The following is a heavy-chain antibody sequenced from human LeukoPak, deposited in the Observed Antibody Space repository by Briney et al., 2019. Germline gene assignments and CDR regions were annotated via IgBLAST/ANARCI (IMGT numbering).Heavy chain of an antibody. J-gene: IGHJ5*02. CDR1: GFTFSGYG. D-gene: IGHD2-15*01. Sequence: GGSLRLSCTASGFTFSGYGIHWVRQAPGKGLEWVANIKEDGSEKNYVDSVKGRFTISRDNGKKSLYLQMNSLRDEDTAVYYCARVFTRRQSWFDPWGQGTLVTVSS. CDR3: ARVFTRRQSWFDP. V-gene: IGHV3-7*01. CDR2: IKEDGSEK.